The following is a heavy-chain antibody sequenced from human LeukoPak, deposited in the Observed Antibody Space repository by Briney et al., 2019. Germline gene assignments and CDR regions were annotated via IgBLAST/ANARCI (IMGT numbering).Heavy chain of an antibody. CDR2: ISSSGGST. D-gene: IGHD3-3*02. V-gene: IGHV3-23*01. CDR3: AKAPGISAYYYMDV. J-gene: IGHJ6*03. CDR1: GFTFSIYA. Sequence: PGGSLRLSCAASGFTFSIYAMSWVRQAPGKGLEWVSAISSSGGSTYYADSVKGRFTISRDNSKNTLYLQMNSLRAEDTAVYYCAKAPGISAYYYMDVWGKGTTVTVSS.